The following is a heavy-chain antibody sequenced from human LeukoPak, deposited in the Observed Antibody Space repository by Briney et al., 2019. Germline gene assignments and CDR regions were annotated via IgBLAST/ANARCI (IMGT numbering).Heavy chain of an antibody. CDR3: ARGYYDSSAYHYGGNWFDP. CDR2: IYYSGST. V-gene: IGHV4-59*01. J-gene: IGHJ5*02. D-gene: IGHD3-22*01. Sequence: SETLSLTCTVSGGSISSYYWSWIRQPPGEGLEWIGYIYYSGSTNYNPSLKSRVTISVDTSKNQFSLKLSSVTAADTAVYYCARGYYDSSAYHYGGNWFDPWGQGTLVTVSS. CDR1: GGSISSYY.